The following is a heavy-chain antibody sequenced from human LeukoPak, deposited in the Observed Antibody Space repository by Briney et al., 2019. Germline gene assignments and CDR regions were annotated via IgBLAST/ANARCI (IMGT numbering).Heavy chain of an antibody. V-gene: IGHV3-48*03. CDR2: ISSSGSTI. J-gene: IGHJ3*02. Sequence: GGSLRLSCAASGFTFSSYEMNWVRQAPGKGLEWVSYISSSGSTIYYADSVKGRFTISRDNAKNSLYLQMNSLRAEDTAVYYCARDQYDILTGYYWFDIWGQGTMVTVSS. CDR1: GFTFSSYE. CDR3: ARDQYDILTGYYWFDI. D-gene: IGHD3-9*01.